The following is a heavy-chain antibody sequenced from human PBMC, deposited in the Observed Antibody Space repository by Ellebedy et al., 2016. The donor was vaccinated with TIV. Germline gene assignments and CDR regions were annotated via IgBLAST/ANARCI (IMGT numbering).Heavy chain of an antibody. CDR1: GFTFSSYW. D-gene: IGHD2-15*01. V-gene: IGHV3-74*01. CDR3: ARDRSGGGGAEYFQH. Sequence: PGGSLRLSCAASGFTFSSYWMHWVRQAPGKGLVWVSRVNSDGSVTRYADSVKGRFTISRDNAKNTLYLQMNSLRAEDTAVYYCARDRSGGGGAEYFQHWGQGTLVTVSS. J-gene: IGHJ1*01. CDR2: VNSDGSVT.